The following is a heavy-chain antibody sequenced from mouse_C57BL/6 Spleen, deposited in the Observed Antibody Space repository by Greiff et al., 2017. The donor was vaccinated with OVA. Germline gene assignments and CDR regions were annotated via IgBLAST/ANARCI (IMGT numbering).Heavy chain of an antibody. CDR2: IHPNSGST. CDR3: ARSGNYGSTHFDY. CDR1: GYTFTSYW. Sequence: QVQLQQPGAELVKPGASVKLSCKASGYTFTSYWMHWVKQRPGQGLEWIGMIHPNSGSTNYNEKFKSKATLTVDKSSSTAYMQLSSLTSEDSAVYYCARSGNYGSTHFDYWGQGTTLTVSS. V-gene: IGHV1-64*01. D-gene: IGHD1-1*01. J-gene: IGHJ2*01.